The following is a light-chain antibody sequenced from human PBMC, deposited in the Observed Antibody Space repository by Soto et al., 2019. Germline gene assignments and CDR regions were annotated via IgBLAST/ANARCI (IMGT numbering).Light chain of an antibody. V-gene: IGLV1-44*01. Sequence: QSVLTQPPSASGTPGQRVTVSCSGSSSNIGSNTVNWYQQLPGAAPKLLIYSNNQRPSGVPDRFSGSKSGTSVSLAISGPQSEYEADYYCAAWDDSLNGLVIGGGTKVTVL. CDR3: AAWDDSLNGLV. CDR2: SNN. J-gene: IGLJ3*02. CDR1: SSNIGSNT.